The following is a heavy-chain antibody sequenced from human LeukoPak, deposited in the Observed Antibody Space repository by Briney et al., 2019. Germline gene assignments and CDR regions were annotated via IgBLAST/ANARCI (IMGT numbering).Heavy chain of an antibody. V-gene: IGHV4-30-4*01. J-gene: IGHJ4*02. D-gene: IGHD4/OR15-4a*01. CDR1: GGSISSGDYY. CDR2: IYYSGST. Sequence: PSETLSLTCTVSGGSISSGDYYCSWIRQPPGKGLEWIGYIYYSGSTYYDPSLKSRVTISVDTSKNQFSLKLSSVTAADTAVYYCARDYGGGPYYFDYWGQGTLVTVSS. CDR3: ARDYGGGPYYFDY.